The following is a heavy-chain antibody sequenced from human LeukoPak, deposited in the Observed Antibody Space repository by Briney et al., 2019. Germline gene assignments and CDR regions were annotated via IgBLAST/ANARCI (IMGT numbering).Heavy chain of an antibody. CDR3: ARDGEMATQPYYYYMDV. V-gene: IGHV1-2*02. CDR2: ISPENGGT. J-gene: IGHJ6*03. Sequence: GASVKVSCKASGYSFNVNYIHWLRQAPGEGLEWMGWISPENGGTNYAQKFQDRITMTRDTSINTAYMELSRLRSDDTAVYYCARDGEMATQPYYYYMDVWGKGTTVTVSS. D-gene: IGHD5-24*01. CDR1: GYSFNVNY.